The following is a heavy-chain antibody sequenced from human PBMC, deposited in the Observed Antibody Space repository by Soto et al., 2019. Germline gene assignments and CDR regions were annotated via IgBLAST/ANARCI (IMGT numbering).Heavy chain of an antibody. J-gene: IGHJ3*02. CDR1: GYTFTRSG. CDR2: IIPILGIA. V-gene: IGHV1-69*04. Sequence: ASVKVSCKASGYTFTRSGISWVRQAPGQGLEWMGRIIPILGIANYAQKFQGRVTITADKSTSTAYMELSSLRSEDTAVYYCARGDSTYCSSTSCYYDAFDIWGQGTMVTVSS. CDR3: ARGDSTYCSSTSCYYDAFDI. D-gene: IGHD2-2*01.